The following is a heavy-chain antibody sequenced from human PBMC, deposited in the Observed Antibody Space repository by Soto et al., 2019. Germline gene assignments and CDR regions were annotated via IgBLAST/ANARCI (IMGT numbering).Heavy chain of an antibody. CDR3: ATEVVPAAMDYYYGMDV. J-gene: IGHJ6*02. CDR2: FDPEDGET. D-gene: IGHD2-2*01. V-gene: IGHV1-24*01. CDR1: GYTLTELS. Sequence: ASVKVSCKVSGYTLTELSMHWVRQAPGKGLEWMGGFDPEDGETIYAQKFQGRVTMTEDTSTDTAYMELSSLRSEDTAVYYCATEVVPAAMDYYYGMDVWRQRTTVTVSS.